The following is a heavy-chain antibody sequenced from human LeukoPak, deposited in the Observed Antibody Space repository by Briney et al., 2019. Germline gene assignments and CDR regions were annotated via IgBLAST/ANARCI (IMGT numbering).Heavy chain of an antibody. CDR2: ISSSSSYI. V-gene: IGHV3-21*01. CDR3: ARDVMDYDILTGYAPLRRGSPIDY. D-gene: IGHD3-9*01. Sequence: GGSLRLSCAASGFTFSSYSMNWVRQAPGKGLEWVSSISSSSSYIYYADSVKGRFTISRDNAKNSLYLQMNSLRAEDTAVYYCARDVMDYDILTGYAPLRRGSPIDYWGQGTLVTVSS. J-gene: IGHJ4*02. CDR1: GFTFSSYS.